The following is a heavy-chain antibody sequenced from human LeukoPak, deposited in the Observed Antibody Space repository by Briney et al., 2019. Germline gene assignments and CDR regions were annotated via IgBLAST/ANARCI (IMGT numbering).Heavy chain of an antibody. Sequence: ASVKVSCKASGYTFTSYGISLVRQAPGQGLEWMGWISAYNGNTNYAQKLQGRVTMTTDTSTSTAYMELRSLRSDDTAVYYCARATYCGGDCYGLDYWGQGTLVTVSS. CDR3: ARATYCGGDCYGLDY. CDR2: ISAYNGNT. J-gene: IGHJ4*02. V-gene: IGHV1-18*01. D-gene: IGHD2-21*02. CDR1: GYTFTSYG.